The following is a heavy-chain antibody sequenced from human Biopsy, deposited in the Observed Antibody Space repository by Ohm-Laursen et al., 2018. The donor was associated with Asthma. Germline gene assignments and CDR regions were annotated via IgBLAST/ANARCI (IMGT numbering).Heavy chain of an antibody. D-gene: IGHD3-22*01. V-gene: IGHV3-23*01. CDR1: GFTFSSYA. J-gene: IGHJ4*02. CDR3: ARGDSSNWSHYYFDY. CDR2: ISASGHAT. Sequence: SLRLSCAAFGFTFSSYAMGWVRQAPGTGLEWVSGISASGHATYDADSVRGRFTISRDYSKNTLYLQMHSLRAEDTAVYYCARGDSSNWSHYYFDYWGQGTLVTVSS.